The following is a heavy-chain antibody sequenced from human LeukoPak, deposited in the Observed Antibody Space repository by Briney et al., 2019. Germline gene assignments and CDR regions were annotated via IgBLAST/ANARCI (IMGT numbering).Heavy chain of an antibody. CDR3: AKYYGDYYYYYYMDV. CDR1: EFTFSSYA. Sequence: PGGSLRLSCAASEFTFSSYAMSWVRQAPGKGLEWVSAISGSGGSSTYYADSVKGRFTISRDNSKNTLYLQMNSLRAEDTAVYYCAKYYGDYYYYYYMDVWGKGTTVTVSS. CDR2: ISGSGGSST. J-gene: IGHJ6*03. V-gene: IGHV3-23*01. D-gene: IGHD4-17*01.